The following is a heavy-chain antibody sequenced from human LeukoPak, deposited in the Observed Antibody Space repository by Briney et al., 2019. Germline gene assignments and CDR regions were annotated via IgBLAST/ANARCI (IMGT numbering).Heavy chain of an antibody. Sequence: TGGSLRLPCAASGFTFSSYAMSWVRQAPGKGLEWVSAISGSGGSTYYADSVKGRFTISRDNSKNTLYLQMNSLRAEDTAVYYCAKDSYSSSSGAFDIWGQGTMVTVSS. J-gene: IGHJ3*02. CDR3: AKDSYSSSSGAFDI. D-gene: IGHD6-6*01. V-gene: IGHV3-23*01. CDR1: GFTFSSYA. CDR2: ISGSGGST.